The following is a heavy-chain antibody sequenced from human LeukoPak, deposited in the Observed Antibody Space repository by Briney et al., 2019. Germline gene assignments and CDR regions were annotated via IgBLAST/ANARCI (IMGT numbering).Heavy chain of an antibody. CDR3: ARRAAAPYCFDF. V-gene: IGHV3-48*01. CDR2: IRGSSGTL. J-gene: IGHJ4*02. Sequence: PGGSLRLSCAASGFTFSSYNMNWVRQAPGKGLEWVSYIRGSSGTLYYADSVKGRFTISRDNAKNSLYLQMNSLRAEDTAVYYCARRAAAPYCFDFWGQGALVTVSS. CDR1: GFTFSSYN. D-gene: IGHD6-13*01.